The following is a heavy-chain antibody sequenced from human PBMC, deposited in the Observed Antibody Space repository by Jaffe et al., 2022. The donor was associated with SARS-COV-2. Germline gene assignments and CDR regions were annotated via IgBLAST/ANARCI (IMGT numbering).Heavy chain of an antibody. CDR2: IDLSDSYT. CDR1: GYNSYNYW. D-gene: IGHD6-13*01. V-gene: IGHV5-10-1*03. CDR3: AIQQGSSWYLAY. J-gene: IGHJ4*02. Sequence: EVQLVQSGPELKEPGESLKISCKGSGYNSYNYWIGWVRQKPGKGLEWMGRIDLSDSYTNYSPSFQGRVTISGDRSLTTAYLQWTSLETSDTATYYCAIQQGSSWYLAYWGQGTLVTVSS.